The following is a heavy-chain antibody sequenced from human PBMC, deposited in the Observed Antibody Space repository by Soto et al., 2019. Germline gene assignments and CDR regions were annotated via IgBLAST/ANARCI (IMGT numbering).Heavy chain of an antibody. CDR1: GGTFSSYA. J-gene: IGHJ4*02. D-gene: IGHD3-10*01. CDR2: IIPIFGTA. Sequence: GASVKVSCKASGGTFSSYAISWVRQAPGQGLEWMGGIIPIFGTANYAQKFQGRVTITADESTSTAYMELSSLRSEDTAVYYCHCMVRGPKLSFDYWGQGTLVTVSS. CDR3: HCMVRGPKLSFDY. V-gene: IGHV1-69*13.